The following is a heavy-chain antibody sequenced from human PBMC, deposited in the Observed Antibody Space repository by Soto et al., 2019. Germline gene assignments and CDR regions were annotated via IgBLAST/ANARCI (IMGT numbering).Heavy chain of an antibody. Sequence: PWLSRRRSGSASGCTLSSYAMSWVLQAPGKGLECVSSISGSGGSTYYSDSVKGRFSRSRDNPKSRLYLKMNRLRAEDTAVYYCATDFTRYANRTYYFDYWGQGNMVTVSS. J-gene: IGHJ4*02. V-gene: IGHV3-23*01. D-gene: IGHD3-16*01. CDR2: ISGSGGST. CDR3: ATDFTRYANRTYYFDY. CDR1: GCTLSSYA.